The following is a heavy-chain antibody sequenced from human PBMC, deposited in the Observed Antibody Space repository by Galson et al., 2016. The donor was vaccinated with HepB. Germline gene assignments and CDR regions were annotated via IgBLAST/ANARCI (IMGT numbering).Heavy chain of an antibody. CDR1: GGSISSTTNW. J-gene: IGHJ3*02. Sequence: SETLSLTCTVSGGSISSTTNWWSWVRQSPGQGLEWIGEIYHSGDTNYNPSLKSRATISVDTSRNQFSLSLSSVTAADTAVCYCARDCTGGTCKFAGEDAFDIWGQGTTVTVSS. CDR2: IYHSGDT. CDR3: ARDCTGGTCKFAGEDAFDI. D-gene: IGHD2-8*02. V-gene: IGHV4-4*02.